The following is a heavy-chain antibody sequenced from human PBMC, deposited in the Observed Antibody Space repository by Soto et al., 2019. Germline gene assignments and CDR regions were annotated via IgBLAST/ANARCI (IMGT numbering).Heavy chain of an antibody. J-gene: IGHJ6*02. CDR1: GYTFIDYY. Sequence: WASVKVSCKASGYTFIDYYIHWVRLAPGQGLEWMGWIKPNSGDTKYAQKFQGWVTMTRDTSIRTAYMELSRLRSDDTAIYYCARGYGGLGNYVFYFYGLDVWGQGTTVTVSS. CDR3: ARGYGGLGNYVFYFYGLDV. CDR2: IKPNSGDT. V-gene: IGHV1-2*04. D-gene: IGHD3-10*01.